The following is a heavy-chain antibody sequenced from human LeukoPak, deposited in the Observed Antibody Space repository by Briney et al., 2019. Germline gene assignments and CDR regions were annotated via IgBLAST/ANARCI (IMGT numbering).Heavy chain of an antibody. Sequence: PGGSLRLSCSASGFTFSNYAMHWVRQAPGKGLEWVAVISYDGSNKYYADSVKGRFTISRDNSKNTLYLQMNSLRAEDTAVYYCAKGYGSGWNEGVWYLDYWGQGTLVTVSS. V-gene: IGHV3-30*04. CDR3: AKGYGSGWNEGVWYLDY. CDR2: ISYDGSNK. CDR1: GFTFSNYA. J-gene: IGHJ4*02. D-gene: IGHD6-19*01.